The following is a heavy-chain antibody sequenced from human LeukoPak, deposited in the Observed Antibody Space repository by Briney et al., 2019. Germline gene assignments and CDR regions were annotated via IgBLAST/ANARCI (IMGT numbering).Heavy chain of an antibody. CDR2: ISSSGSTI. D-gene: IGHD2-21*02. CDR3: ARAAYYGGDCYPLDY. Sequence: GGSLRLSCAASGFTFSSYEMNWVRQAPGKGLEWVSYISSSGSTIYYADSVKGRFTISRDNAKNSLYLQMNSLRAEDTAVYYCARAAYYGGDCYPLDYWGQGTLVTVSS. J-gene: IGHJ4*02. V-gene: IGHV3-48*03. CDR1: GFTFSSYE.